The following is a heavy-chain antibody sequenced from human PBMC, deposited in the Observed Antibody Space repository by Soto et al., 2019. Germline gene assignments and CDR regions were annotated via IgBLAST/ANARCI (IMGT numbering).Heavy chain of an antibody. CDR1: GGSISSSRNYY. CDR2: IYYSGNT. D-gene: IGHD2-15*01. V-gene: IGHV4-39*07. J-gene: IGHJ3*02. CDR3: ARVGDIGYCSGGSCLTDAFDI. Sequence: PSETLSLTCTVSGGSISSSRNYYWGWIRQPPGKGLEWIGSIYYSGNTYYNPSLKSRVTISVDTSKNQFSLKLSSVTAADTAVYYCARVGDIGYCSGGSCLTDAFDIWGQGTMVTV.